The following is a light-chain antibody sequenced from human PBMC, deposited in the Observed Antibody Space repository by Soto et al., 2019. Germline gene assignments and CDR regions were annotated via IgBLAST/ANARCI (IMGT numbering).Light chain of an antibody. CDR3: AAWDGSLNGHV. Sequence: QSVLTQPPSVSGTPGQGVTISCSGSTSNIGENSVGWFQQLPGTAPKVVIYVTNKRPSGVPDRFSGSKSGTSAYLAISGLQSEDEGDYYCAAWDGSLNGHVFGTGTKLTVL. J-gene: IGLJ1*01. V-gene: IGLV1-44*01. CDR2: VTN. CDR1: TSNIGENS.